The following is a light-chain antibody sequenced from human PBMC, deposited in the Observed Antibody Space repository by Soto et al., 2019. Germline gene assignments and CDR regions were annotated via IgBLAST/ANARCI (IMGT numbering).Light chain of an antibody. CDR3: QQPSYCPYP. CDR1: QDISRY. J-gene: IGKJ2*01. V-gene: IGKV1-9*01. Sequence: DIQLTQSPSFLSASVGDRITITCRASQDISRYLVWYQQKPGKAPKLLIYGSSTLQSGGPSRFSDSGSGREFTQPISTRQRDDFASDNCQQPSYCPYPFGEDPKQEI. CDR2: GSS.